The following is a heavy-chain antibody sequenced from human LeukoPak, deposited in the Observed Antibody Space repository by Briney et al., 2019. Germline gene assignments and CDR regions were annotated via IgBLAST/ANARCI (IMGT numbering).Heavy chain of an antibody. Sequence: PSETLSLTCTVSDGAIAGYSWSWLRQPPGKGLEWIGTIYYTGSTYYNPSLKSRVTMSVDTSKNQFSLRLSSVTAADTAVYYCARGRLEAMWELLPYEAFDIWGQGTMVTVSS. CDR1: DGAIAGYS. D-gene: IGHD1-26*01. V-gene: IGHV4-39*07. J-gene: IGHJ3*02. CDR3: ARGRLEAMWELLPYEAFDI. CDR2: IYYTGST.